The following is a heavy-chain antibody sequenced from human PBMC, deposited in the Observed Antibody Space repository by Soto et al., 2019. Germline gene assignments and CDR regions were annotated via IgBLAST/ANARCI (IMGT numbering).Heavy chain of an antibody. J-gene: IGHJ5*01. CDR1: GYTFSSHG. CDR2: VSGDNGNT. CDR3: ARDLGYCRSATCKREWLDS. Sequence: QVQLVQSGAEVKKPGTSVKVSCTASGYTFSSHGISWVRQAPGQGLQWIGWVSGDNGNTNYAQSLQGRVTMTTDTSSNTGHMELRSLRSADTAVYYCARDLGYCRSATCKREWLDSWGQATLVIVSS. D-gene: IGHD2-2*01. V-gene: IGHV1-18*01.